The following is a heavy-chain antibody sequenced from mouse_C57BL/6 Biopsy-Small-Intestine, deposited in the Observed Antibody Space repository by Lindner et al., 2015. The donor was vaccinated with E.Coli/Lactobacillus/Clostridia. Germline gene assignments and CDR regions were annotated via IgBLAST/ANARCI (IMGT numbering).Heavy chain of an antibody. Sequence: VQLQESGPEVVKPGASVKMSCKASGNTFTNFVLHWMKQKPGQGLEWIGYINPYNDGTNYNAKFKGKATLTSDRSSSTVYMELNSLTSEDSAVYYCARFYSWYFDVWGAGTTVTVSS. CDR1: GNTFTNFV. V-gene: IGHV1-14*01. CDR3: ARFYSWYFDV. CDR2: INPYNDGT. J-gene: IGHJ1*01. D-gene: IGHD2-1*01.